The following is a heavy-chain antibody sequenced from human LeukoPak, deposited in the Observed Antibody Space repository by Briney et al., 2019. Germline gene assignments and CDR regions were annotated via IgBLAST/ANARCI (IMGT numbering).Heavy chain of an antibody. CDR3: ARAYCSGGSCYGGSLDY. CDR1: GYSISSGYY. CDR2: IYHSGST. D-gene: IGHD2-15*01. Sequence: SETLSLTCAVSGYSISSGYYWSWIRQPPGKGLEWIGSIYHSGSTYYNPSLKSRVTISVDTSKNQFSLKLSSVTAADTAVYYCARAYCSGGSCYGGSLDYWGQGTLVTVSS. J-gene: IGHJ4*02. V-gene: IGHV4-38-2*01.